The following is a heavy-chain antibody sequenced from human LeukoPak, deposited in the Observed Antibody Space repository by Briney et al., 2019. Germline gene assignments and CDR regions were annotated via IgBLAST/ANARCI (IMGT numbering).Heavy chain of an antibody. V-gene: IGHV4-34*01. J-gene: IGHJ5*02. CDR3: ARIHLWPENWFDA. CDR2: VNHRGTT. D-gene: IGHD3-10*01. CDR1: GGSFSDYF. Sequence: PSATLSLTCAVHGGSFSDYFWGWFRQPPGKGVEWIGEVNHRGTTSSNPSLKSRVAISVDASKNQFSLKLSSVTAADTAIYYCARIHLWPENWFDAWGQGGLVTVSS.